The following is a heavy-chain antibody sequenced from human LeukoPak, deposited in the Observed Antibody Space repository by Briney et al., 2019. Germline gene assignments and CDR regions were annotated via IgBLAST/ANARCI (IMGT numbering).Heavy chain of an antibody. Sequence: GASVKVSCKASGGTFSSYAISWVRQAPGQGLEWMGGIIPIFGTANYAQKFQGRVTITADESTSTAYMELSSLRSEDTAVYYCARDIPGSANSYGMDVWGQGTTVTVSS. CDR2: IIPIFGTA. J-gene: IGHJ6*02. V-gene: IGHV1-69*13. D-gene: IGHD5-24*01. CDR1: GGTFSSYA. CDR3: ARDIPGSANSYGMDV.